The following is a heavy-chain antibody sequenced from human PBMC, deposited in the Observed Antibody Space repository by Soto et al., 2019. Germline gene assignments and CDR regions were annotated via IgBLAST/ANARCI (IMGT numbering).Heavy chain of an antibody. Sequence: GGSLRLSCAASGFTFDDYAMHWVRQAPGKGLEWVSGISWNSGSIGYADSVKGRFTISRDNAKNSLYLQMNSLRAEDTALYYCAKDFFRDGYNNFDYWGQGTLVTVSS. CDR3: AKDFFRDGYNNFDY. V-gene: IGHV3-9*01. D-gene: IGHD5-12*01. CDR2: ISWNSGSI. CDR1: GFTFDDYA. J-gene: IGHJ4*02.